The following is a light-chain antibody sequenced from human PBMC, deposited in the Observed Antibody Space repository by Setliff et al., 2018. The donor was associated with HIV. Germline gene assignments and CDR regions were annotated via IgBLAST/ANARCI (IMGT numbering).Light chain of an antibody. J-gene: IGLJ1*01. V-gene: IGLV2-14*03. CDR2: NVN. CDR3: TSYTTSSSPYV. CDR1: RSDVGGYDY. Sequence: QSVLAQPASVSGSPGQSITISCTGTRSDVGGYDYVSWYQHHPGKAPKLIIYNVNKRPSGVSNRLSGSKSGNTASLTISGLQAEDEADYYCTSYTTSSSPYVFGTATKVTVL.